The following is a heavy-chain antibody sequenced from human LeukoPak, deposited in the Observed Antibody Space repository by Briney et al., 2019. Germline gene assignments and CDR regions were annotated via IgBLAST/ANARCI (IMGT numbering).Heavy chain of an antibody. CDR3: ARGIGYYDYVWGSYRSPYFDY. CDR1: GGSFSGYY. D-gene: IGHD3-16*02. J-gene: IGHJ4*02. V-gene: IGHV4-34*01. CDR2: INHSGST. Sequence: SETLSLTCAVYGGSFSGYYWSWIRQPPGKGLEWIGEINHSGSTNYNPSLKSRVTISVDTSKNQFSLKLSSVTAADTAVYYCARGIGYYDYVWGSYRSPYFDYWGQGTLVTVSS.